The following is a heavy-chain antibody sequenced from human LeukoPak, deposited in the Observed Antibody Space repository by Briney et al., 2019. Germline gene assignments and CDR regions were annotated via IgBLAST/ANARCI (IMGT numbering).Heavy chain of an antibody. CDR3: ATEGIAVAGTIFDY. J-gene: IGHJ4*02. CDR2: IYTSGST. D-gene: IGHD6-19*01. CDR1: GGSISSYY. Sequence: PSETLSLTCTVSGGSISSYYWSWIRQPAGKGLEWIGRIYTSGSTNYNPSLKSRVTISVDKSKNQFSLKLSSVSAADTAVYYCATEGIAVAGTIFDYWGQGTLVTVSS. V-gene: IGHV4-4*07.